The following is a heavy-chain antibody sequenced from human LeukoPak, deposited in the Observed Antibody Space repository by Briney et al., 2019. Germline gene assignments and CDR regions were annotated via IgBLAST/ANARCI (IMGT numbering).Heavy chain of an antibody. CDR1: GFTFSSYS. CDR3: ARGYYYDSSGYYY. D-gene: IGHD3-22*01. Sequence: GGSLRLSCAASGFTFSSYSMNWVRQAPGKGLEWVSYISSSSSTIYYADSVKGRLTISRDNAKNSLYLQMNSLRAEDTAVYYCARGYYYDSSGYYYWGQGTLVTVSS. J-gene: IGHJ4*02. V-gene: IGHV3-48*04. CDR2: ISSSSSTI.